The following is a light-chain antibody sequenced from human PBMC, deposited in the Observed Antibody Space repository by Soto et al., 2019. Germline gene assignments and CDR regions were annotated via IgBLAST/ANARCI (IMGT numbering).Light chain of an antibody. CDR1: RIGSKS. CDR3: QVWDSRDDHRV. Sequence: SYELTQPPSGSVAPGQTARITCGGNRIGSKSVHWFQQKPGQAPVLVVHDDSDRPSGIPERFSGSNSGGTATLTISRVEAGDVADYYCQVWDSRDDHRVFGGGTKLTVL. J-gene: IGLJ2*01. V-gene: IGLV3-21*02. CDR2: DDS.